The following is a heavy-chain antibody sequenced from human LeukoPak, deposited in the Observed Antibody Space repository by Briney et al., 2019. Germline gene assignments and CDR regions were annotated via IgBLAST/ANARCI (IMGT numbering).Heavy chain of an antibody. Sequence: GGSLRLSCAASGFTFSSHSMNWVRQAPGKGLEWVSSISSSSSYIYYADSVKGRFTISRDNAKNSLYLQMNSLRAEDTAVYYCARDSTYYYDSSGYPPDYWGQGTLVTVSS. J-gene: IGHJ4*02. V-gene: IGHV3-21*01. CDR3: ARDSTYYYDSSGYPPDY. D-gene: IGHD3-22*01. CDR1: GFTFSSHS. CDR2: ISSSSSYI.